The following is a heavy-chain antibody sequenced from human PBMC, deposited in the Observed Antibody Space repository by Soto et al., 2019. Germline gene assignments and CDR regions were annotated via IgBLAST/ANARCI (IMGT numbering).Heavy chain of an antibody. Sequence: ASVKVSCKASGDAFRHYGISWVRQAPGQGLKWMGRVGPYNSNTHYAEQFQGRVTMTTDTSTSTAYMELRSLRTDDTAVYYCARDLDGSGSYYTDYCGQGPLVTVSS. J-gene: IGHJ4*02. CDR1: GDAFRHYG. CDR2: VGPYNSNT. V-gene: IGHV1-18*01. D-gene: IGHD3-10*01. CDR3: ARDLDGSGSYYTDY.